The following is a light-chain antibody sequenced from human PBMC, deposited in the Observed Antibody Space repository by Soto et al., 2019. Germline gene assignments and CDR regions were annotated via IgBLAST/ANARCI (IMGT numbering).Light chain of an antibody. Sequence: PGDRATLSCRASETFASNYLAWYQQRPGQAPRLIIYGTSTRAAGVPARFVGSGSGTDFTLTITRLDPADFAVYICQLYGDSPPTFGGGTTV. CDR2: GTS. V-gene: IGKV3-20*01. J-gene: IGKJ4*01. CDR1: ETFASNY. CDR3: QLYGDSPPT.